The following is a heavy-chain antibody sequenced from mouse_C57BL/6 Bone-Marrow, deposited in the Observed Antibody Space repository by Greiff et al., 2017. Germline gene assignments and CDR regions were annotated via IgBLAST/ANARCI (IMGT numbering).Heavy chain of an antibody. J-gene: IGHJ2*01. Sequence: EVQLQQSGAELVKPGASVKLSCTASGFNIKDYYMHWVKQRTEQGLEWIGRIDPEDGETQYAPKFQGKATLTADTSSHTAYLQLSSLTSADTAGYYGASPYYGYDGDYWGQGTTLTVSS. V-gene: IGHV14-2*01. CDR1: GFNIKDYY. D-gene: IGHD2-9*01. CDR3: ASPYYGYDGDY. CDR2: IDPEDGET.